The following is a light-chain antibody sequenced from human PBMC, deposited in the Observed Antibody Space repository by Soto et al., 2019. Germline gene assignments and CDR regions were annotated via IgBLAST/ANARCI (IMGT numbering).Light chain of an antibody. CDR3: SSYTSSSTYV. CDR1: SSEVGYYNY. Sequence: QSVLTQPASVSGSPGQSITISCTGTSSEVGYYNYVSWYQQHPGKAPKLMIYDVRNRPSGVSNRFSGSKSGNTASLTISGLKAEDEADYYWSSYTSSSTYVFGTGTKLTVL. V-gene: IGLV2-14*03. J-gene: IGLJ1*01. CDR2: DVR.